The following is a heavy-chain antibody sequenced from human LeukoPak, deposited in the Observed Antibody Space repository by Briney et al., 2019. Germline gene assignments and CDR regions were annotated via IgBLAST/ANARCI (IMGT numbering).Heavy chain of an antibody. D-gene: IGHD6-13*01. CDR1: GGSISSSSYY. V-gene: IGHV4-39*01. Sequence: TSETLSLTCTVSGGSISSSSYYWGWIRQPPGKGLEWIGSIYYRGSTYYDPSLKSRVIISVDTSKNQFSLKLSSVTATDTAVYYCATLVYSSSWSFDYWGQGTLVSVSS. CDR2: IYYRGST. J-gene: IGHJ4*02. CDR3: ATLVYSSSWSFDY.